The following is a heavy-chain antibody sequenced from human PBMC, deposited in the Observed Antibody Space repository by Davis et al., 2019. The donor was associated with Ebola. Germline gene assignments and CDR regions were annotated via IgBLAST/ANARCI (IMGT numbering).Heavy chain of an antibody. CDR2: ISYAGSNE. Sequence: GESLKISCEASGFIFSNYGMYWVRQAPGKGLEWVAVISYAGSNEYYADSVKGRFTISRDNSKNMVYLQMNSLRAEDTAVYYCAKDLYGDYKDDYWGQGTLVTVSS. V-gene: IGHV3-30*18. J-gene: IGHJ4*02. D-gene: IGHD4-17*01. CDR3: AKDLYGDYKDDY. CDR1: GFIFSNYG.